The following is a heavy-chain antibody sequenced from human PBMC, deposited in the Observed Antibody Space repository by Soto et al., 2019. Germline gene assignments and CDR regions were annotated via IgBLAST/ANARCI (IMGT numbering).Heavy chain of an antibody. CDR1: GGSISSSSYY. J-gene: IGHJ4*02. V-gene: IGHV4-39*01. CDR3: ARPYSSSWYAFDY. Sequence: SGTLSLTCTVSGGSISSSSYYWGWIRQPPGKGLEWIGSIYYSGSTYYNPSLKSRVTISVDTSKNQFSLKLSSVTAADTAVYYCARPYSSSWYAFDYWGQGTLVTVSS. CDR2: IYYSGST. D-gene: IGHD6-13*01.